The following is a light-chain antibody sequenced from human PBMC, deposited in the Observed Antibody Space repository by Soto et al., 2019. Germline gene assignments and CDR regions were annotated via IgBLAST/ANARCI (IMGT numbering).Light chain of an antibody. CDR2: LNNDGSH. CDR1: SGHSSYS. V-gene: IGLV4-69*01. J-gene: IGLJ2*01. Sequence: QLVLTQSPSASASLGASVKLTCILSSGHSSYSIAWHQKQPGKGPRYLMDLNNDGSHTKGDGIPDRFSGSSSGADRFLIIASFQSEDEADYYCQTWGTGFQFFGGGTKLTVL. CDR3: QTWGTGFQF.